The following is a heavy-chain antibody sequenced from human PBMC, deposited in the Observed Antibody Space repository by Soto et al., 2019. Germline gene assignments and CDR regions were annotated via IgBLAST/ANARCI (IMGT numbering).Heavy chain of an antibody. CDR2: ISGSGGST. CDR1: GFTFSTYA. Sequence: VQVLESGGGVVQPGGSLRLSCAASGFTFSTYAMNWVRQAPGKGLEWVSGISGSGGSTYYADSVKGRFTISRDNSKKTLFLQMSSLRAEDTAVYFCAKGGAAAGMGYFDLWGRGTLVTVSS. V-gene: IGHV3-23*01. D-gene: IGHD6-13*01. J-gene: IGHJ2*01. CDR3: AKGGAAAGMGYFDL.